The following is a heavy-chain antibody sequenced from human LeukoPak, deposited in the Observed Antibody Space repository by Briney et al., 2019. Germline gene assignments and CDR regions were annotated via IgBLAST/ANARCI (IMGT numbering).Heavy chain of an antibody. CDR3: AREKYRNFAY. Sequence: GGSLRRSRAASGFTFSSYSMNWVGQAPGKGLEWVSSISSSSSYIYYADSVKGPFTVSRDSAKDSVYLQMHRLRVDDKAVYYCAREKYRNFAYWGQGTLVSV. J-gene: IGHJ4*02. V-gene: IGHV3-21*04. CDR1: GFTFSSYS. CDR2: ISSSSSYI. D-gene: IGHD5-12*01.